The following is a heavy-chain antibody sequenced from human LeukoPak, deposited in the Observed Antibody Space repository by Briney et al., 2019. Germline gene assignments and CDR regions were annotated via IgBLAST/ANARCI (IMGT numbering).Heavy chain of an antibody. J-gene: IGHJ5*02. CDR2: ISSNGGST. D-gene: IGHD3-10*01. Sequence: AGGSLRLSCSASGFTFSSYAMHWVRQAPGKGLEYVSAISSNGGSTYYADSVKGRFTISRDNSKNTLYLQMSSLRAEDTAVYYCAKSGANWFDPWGQGTLVTVSS. CDR1: GFTFSSYA. V-gene: IGHV3-64D*06. CDR3: AKSGANWFDP.